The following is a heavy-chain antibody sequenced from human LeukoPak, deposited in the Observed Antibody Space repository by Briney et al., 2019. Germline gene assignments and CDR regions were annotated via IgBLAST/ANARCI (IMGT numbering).Heavy chain of an antibody. CDR3: ARESGWGYYGLGSYYNVIYYYCYMDV. J-gene: IGHJ6*03. CDR1: VGSISSGSYY. Sequence: SETLSLTCTVSVGSISSGSYYWRWIRQPAGKGLEWIGRIYTSGSTNYNPSLKSRVTISVDTSKNQFSLKLSSVTAADTAVYYSARESGWGYYGLGSYYNVIYYYCYMDVCGKRTPVTVSS. CDR2: IYTSGST. V-gene: IGHV4-61*02. D-gene: IGHD3-10*01.